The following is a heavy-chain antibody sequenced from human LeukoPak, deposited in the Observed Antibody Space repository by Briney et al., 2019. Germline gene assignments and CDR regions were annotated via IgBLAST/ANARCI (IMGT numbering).Heavy chain of an antibody. V-gene: IGHV3-20*04. J-gene: IGHJ6*03. CDR3: ARTYCSSTSCYIYYYYMDV. CDR1: GFTLDDYG. Sequence: GGSVSLPRAVSGFTLDDYGMRWVPHPPGKGRVGGSGIHWNCGSTGYADAVKGRFTTSRDNRKNSLYLQMNSLRAEDTALYYCARTYCSSTSCYIYYYYMDVWGKGTTVTVSS. CDR2: IHWNCGST. D-gene: IGHD2-2*02.